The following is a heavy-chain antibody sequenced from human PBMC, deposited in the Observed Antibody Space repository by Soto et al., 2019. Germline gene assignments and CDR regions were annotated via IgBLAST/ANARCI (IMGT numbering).Heavy chain of an antibody. CDR2: INHSGST. Sequence: QVQLQQWGAGLLKPSETLSLTCAVYGGSFSGYYWSWIRQPPGKGLEWIGEINHSGSTNYNPSLKTRVTISVDTSKIPFSLKLSSVTAADTAVYYCASTLNCSGGSCYSGRWDYWGQGTLVTVSS. CDR3: ASTLNCSGGSCYSGRWDY. D-gene: IGHD2-15*01. J-gene: IGHJ4*02. CDR1: GGSFSGYY. V-gene: IGHV4-34*01.